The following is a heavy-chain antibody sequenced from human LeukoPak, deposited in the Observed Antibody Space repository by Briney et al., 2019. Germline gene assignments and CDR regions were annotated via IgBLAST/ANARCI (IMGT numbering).Heavy chain of an antibody. CDR3: AREVRCSTTRCYGLFDY. D-gene: IGHD2-2*01. Sequence: SETLSLTCTVSGGSISSHYWSWIRQPAGKGLEWIGHIYSSGSVNYNSSLKSRVTMSVDTSKNQFSLKVGSVTAADTAVYYCAREVRCSTTRCYGLFDYWGQGILVTVSS. V-gene: IGHV4-4*07. CDR2: IYSSGSV. CDR1: GGSISSHY. J-gene: IGHJ4*02.